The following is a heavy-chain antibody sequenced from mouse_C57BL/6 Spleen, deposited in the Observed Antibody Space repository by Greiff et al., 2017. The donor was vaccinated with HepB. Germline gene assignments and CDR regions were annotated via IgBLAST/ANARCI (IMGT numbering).Heavy chain of an antibody. CDR1: GYAFSSYW. Sequence: QVQLKESGAELVKPGASVRISCKASGYAFSSYWMNWVKQRPGKGLEWIGQIYPGDGSTNYNGKFKGKATLTADKSSSTAYMQLSSLTSEDSAVYFCARGGDFRFTYWGQGTLVTVSA. V-gene: IGHV1-80*01. J-gene: IGHJ3*01. CDR2: IYPGDGST. CDR3: ARGGDFRFTY.